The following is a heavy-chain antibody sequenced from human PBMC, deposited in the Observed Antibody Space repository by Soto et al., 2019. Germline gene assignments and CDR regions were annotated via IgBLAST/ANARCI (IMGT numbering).Heavy chain of an antibody. CDR2: IYHTRST. D-gene: IGHD2-21*01. CDR3: ARDSGGGADY. Sequence: QVQLQGSGPGLVKPSGTLSLTCVVSGGSISSSNWWSWVRQPPGKGLEWIGEIYHTRSTTYNPSLNSRVTISVDKSKNQFSLELSSVTAADTAVYYCARDSGGGADYWGQGTLVTVSS. CDR1: GGSISSSNW. J-gene: IGHJ4*02. V-gene: IGHV4-4*02.